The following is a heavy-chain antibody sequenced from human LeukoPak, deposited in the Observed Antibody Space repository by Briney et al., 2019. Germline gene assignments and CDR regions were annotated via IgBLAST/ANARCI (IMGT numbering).Heavy chain of an antibody. Sequence: SGTLSLTCAVSGASISSNYWWSWVRQPPGKGLEWIGEINHSGSTNYNPSLKSRVTISVDTSKNQFSLKLSSVTAADTAVYYCARIRLRGAFDIWGQGTMVTVSS. D-gene: IGHD4-17*01. V-gene: IGHV4-4*02. CDR2: INHSGST. J-gene: IGHJ3*02. CDR1: GASISSNYW. CDR3: ARIRLRGAFDI.